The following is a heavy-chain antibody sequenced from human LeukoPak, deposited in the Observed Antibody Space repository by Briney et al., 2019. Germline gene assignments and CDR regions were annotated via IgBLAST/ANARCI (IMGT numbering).Heavy chain of an antibody. Sequence: SVKVSCKASGGTFSSYAISWVRQAPGQGLEWMGGIIPIFGTANYAQKFQGRVTITTDESTSTAYMELSSLRSEDTAVYYCAREEHYYDSSGYRYDYWGQGTLVTVSS. CDR2: IIPIFGTA. J-gene: IGHJ4*02. V-gene: IGHV1-69*05. CDR1: GGTFSSYA. D-gene: IGHD3-22*01. CDR3: AREEHYYDSSGYRYDY.